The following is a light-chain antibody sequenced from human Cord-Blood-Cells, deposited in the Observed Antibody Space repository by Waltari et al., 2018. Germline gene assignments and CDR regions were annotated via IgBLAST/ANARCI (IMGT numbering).Light chain of an antibody. CDR1: SSDVGGYKY. V-gene: IGLV2-14*01. CDR2: EVS. J-gene: IGLJ3*02. Sequence: QSALTQPASVSGSPGQSITISCTGTSSDVGGYKYVSWYQQHPGKAPKLMIYEVSNRPSGVSKRFSGSKSRNTASLTISGLQAEDEADYYCSSYTSSSTWVFGGGTKLTVL. CDR3: SSYTSSSTWV.